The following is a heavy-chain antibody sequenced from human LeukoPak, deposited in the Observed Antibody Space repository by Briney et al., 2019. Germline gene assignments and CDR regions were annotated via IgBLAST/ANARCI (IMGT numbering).Heavy chain of an antibody. CDR1: GGTFSSYA. CDR2: IIPIFGTA. Sequence: SVKVSCKASGGTFSSYAISWVRQAPGQGLEWMGGIIPIFGTANYAQKCQGRVTITPDESTSTAYMELSSLRSEDTAVYYCARDWPEYCSSSSCYSVLGYWGQGTLVTVSS. J-gene: IGHJ4*02. CDR3: ARDWPEYCSSSSCYSVLGY. D-gene: IGHD2-2*01. V-gene: IGHV1-69*13.